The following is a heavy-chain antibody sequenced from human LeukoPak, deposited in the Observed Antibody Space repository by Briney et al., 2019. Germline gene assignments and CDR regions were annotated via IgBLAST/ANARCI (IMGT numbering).Heavy chain of an antibody. Sequence: ASVKVSCKVSAYSLTELSIHWVRQAPGKGLEWMGGFDPEDDETIYSQKFQGRVTMTEDTSTDTAYMELSSLRSEDTAVYYCATGGMVAGFDYWGQGTLVTVSS. J-gene: IGHJ4*02. D-gene: IGHD2-15*01. CDR1: AYSLTELS. V-gene: IGHV1-24*01. CDR2: FDPEDDET. CDR3: ATGGMVAGFDY.